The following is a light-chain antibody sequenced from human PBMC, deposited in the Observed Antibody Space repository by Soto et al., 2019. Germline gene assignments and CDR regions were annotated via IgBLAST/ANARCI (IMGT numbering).Light chain of an antibody. CDR1: QSVSSY. J-gene: IGKJ2*01. Sequence: EIVLTQSTATLSLSPGERATLSCRASQSVSSYLAWYQQKPGQAPRLLIYDASNRATGIPARFSGSGSGTDFTLTISSLEPEDFEVYYCQQRSNWPPYTFGQGTKLEIK. CDR3: QQRSNWPPYT. CDR2: DAS. V-gene: IGKV3-11*01.